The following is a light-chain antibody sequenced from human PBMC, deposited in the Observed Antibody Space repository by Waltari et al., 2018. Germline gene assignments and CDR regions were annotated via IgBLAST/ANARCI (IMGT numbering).Light chain of an antibody. CDR2: GAS. CDR3: QQYGSSPKT. J-gene: IGKJ2*01. CDR1: QSVSSSY. V-gene: IGKV3-20*01. Sequence: EFVLRQSPGTLSLSPGKRAPLSCRASQSVSSSYLAWSQQKPGQAPRLLIYGASSRATGIPDRFSGSGSGTDFTLTISRLEPEDFAVYYCQQYGSSPKTFGQGTKLEIK.